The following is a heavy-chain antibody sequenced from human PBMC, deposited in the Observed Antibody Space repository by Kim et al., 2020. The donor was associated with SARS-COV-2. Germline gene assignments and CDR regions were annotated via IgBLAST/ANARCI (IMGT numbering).Heavy chain of an antibody. Sequence: ASVKVSCKAPGYSFSNYDINWVRQATGQGLEWLGWMNPISGNTGYATRFQGRISMTRNNSISTAYMEMSSLGSEDTAVYYCARDLVSSGSRTYAYWGQGTLVTVSS. D-gene: IGHD3-3*01. CDR2: MNPISGNT. J-gene: IGHJ4*02. CDR1: GYSFSNYD. V-gene: IGHV1-8*02. CDR3: ARDLVSSGSRTYAY.